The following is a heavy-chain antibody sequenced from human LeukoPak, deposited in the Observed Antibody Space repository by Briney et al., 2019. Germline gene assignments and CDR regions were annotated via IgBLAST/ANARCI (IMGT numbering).Heavy chain of an antibody. V-gene: IGHV3-23*01. CDR3: ARDLCWGCFDD. CDR2: ITSSGGST. Sequence: GGSLRLSCAASEFTFSNYAMTWVRQAPGKGLEWVSAITSSGGSTYYGDSVKGRFTISRDNSRNTLYLQMNSLRVDDTAVYYCARDLCWGCFDDWGEGNLVTVSS. D-gene: IGHD3-10*02. J-gene: IGHJ4*02. CDR1: EFTFSNYA.